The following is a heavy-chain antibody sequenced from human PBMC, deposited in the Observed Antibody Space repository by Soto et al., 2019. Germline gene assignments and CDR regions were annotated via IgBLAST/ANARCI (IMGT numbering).Heavy chain of an antibody. CDR1: GGTFSSYA. D-gene: IGHD3-3*01. Sequence: QVQLVQSGAEVKKPGSSVKVSCKASGGTFSSYAISWVRQAPGQGLEWMGGIIPIFGTANYAQKFQGRVTITADESTSTAYMELSSLRSEDTAVYYCASGTLGVANLPGHRAYYYYGMDVWGQGTTVTVSS. J-gene: IGHJ6*02. CDR3: ASGTLGVANLPGHRAYYYYGMDV. CDR2: IIPIFGTA. V-gene: IGHV1-69*01.